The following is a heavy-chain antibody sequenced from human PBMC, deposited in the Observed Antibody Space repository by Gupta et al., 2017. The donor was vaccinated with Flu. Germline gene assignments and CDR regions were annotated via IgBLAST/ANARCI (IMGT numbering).Heavy chain of an antibody. J-gene: IGHJ6*02. CDR3: VKDRAYTGSGWDGMDV. V-gene: IGHV3-13*01. D-gene: IGHD6-19*01. Sequence: GFTFSRADRRWVRQSPGKGLEWIAALGATGDTYYTGSVKGRFTISRENAKNSLYRQMNSLGTGDTAVYYCVKDRAYTGSGWDGMDVWGRGTTVTVSS. CDR2: LGATGDT. CDR1: GFTFSRAD.